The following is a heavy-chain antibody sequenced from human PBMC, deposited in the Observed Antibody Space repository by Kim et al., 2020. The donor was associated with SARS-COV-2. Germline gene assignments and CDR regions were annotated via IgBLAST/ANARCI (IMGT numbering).Heavy chain of an antibody. Sequence: ASVKVSCKASGYTFTSYYMHWVRQAPGQGLEWMGIINPSGGSTSYAQKFQGRVTMTRDTSTSTVYMELSSLRSEDTAVYYCARLALGYCSGGSCAPRDYGMDVWGQGTTVTVSS. V-gene: IGHV1-46*01. D-gene: IGHD2-15*01. CDR1: GYTFTSYY. CDR2: INPSGGST. J-gene: IGHJ6*02. CDR3: ARLALGYCSGGSCAPRDYGMDV.